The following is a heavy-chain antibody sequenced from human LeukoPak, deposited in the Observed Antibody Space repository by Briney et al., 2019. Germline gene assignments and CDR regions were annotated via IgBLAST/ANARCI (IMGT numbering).Heavy chain of an antibody. CDR1: DRSVSRYY. Sequence: PSETLSLTCTVSDRSVSRYYWNWIRQPAGKGLEWIGRIYTSGSTYYNPSLKSRVSMSVDTSKNQFSLKLSSVTAADTAVYYCASSGSSWYENWLDPGGPGTLVTVSS. D-gene: IGHD6-13*01. V-gene: IGHV4-4*07. CDR2: IYTSGST. J-gene: IGHJ5*02. CDR3: ASSGSSWYENWLDP.